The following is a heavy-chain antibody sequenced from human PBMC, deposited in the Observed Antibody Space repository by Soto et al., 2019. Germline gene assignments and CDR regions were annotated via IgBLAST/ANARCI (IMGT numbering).Heavy chain of an antibody. Sequence: QVQLVESGGGVVQPGRSLRLSCAASGFTFSSYAMHWVRQAPGKGLEWVAVISYDGSNKYYADSVKGRFTISRDNSKNTLYLQMNSLRAEDTAVYYCARDSQTYYDFWSGPATDAFDIWGQGTMITVSS. V-gene: IGHV3-30-3*01. D-gene: IGHD3-3*01. CDR3: ARDSQTYYDFWSGPATDAFDI. CDR1: GFTFSSYA. CDR2: ISYDGSNK. J-gene: IGHJ3*02.